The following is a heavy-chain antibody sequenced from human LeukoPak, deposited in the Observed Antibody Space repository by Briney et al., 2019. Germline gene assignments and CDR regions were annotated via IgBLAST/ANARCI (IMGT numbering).Heavy chain of an antibody. CDR1: GGSISSYY. CDR2: IYYSGST. V-gene: IGHV4-59*01. D-gene: IGHD6-13*01. CDR3: ARDRRSSSWYPDAFDI. J-gene: IGHJ3*02. Sequence: SETLSLTCAVSGGSISSYYWSWIRQPPGKGLEWIGYIYYSGSTNYNPSLKSRVTISVDTSKNRFSLKLSSVTAADTAVYYCARDRRSSSWYPDAFDIWGQGTMVTVSS.